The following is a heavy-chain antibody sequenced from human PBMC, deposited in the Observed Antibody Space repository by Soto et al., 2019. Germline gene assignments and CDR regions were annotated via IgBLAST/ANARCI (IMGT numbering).Heavy chain of an antibody. J-gene: IGHJ4*02. CDR1: GGTFSIYA. CDR3: ARDLGSGYDTGDY. V-gene: IGHV1-69*12. D-gene: IGHD5-12*01. Sequence: QVQLVQSGAEVKKPGSSVKVSCKASGGTFSIYAVSWVRQAPGQGLEWMGGIIPIIGTRNYAQRFQCRITITGDESTSTAYMELSSLKSEDTAVYYCARDLGSGYDTGDYWGQGTLVTVSS. CDR2: IIPIIGTR.